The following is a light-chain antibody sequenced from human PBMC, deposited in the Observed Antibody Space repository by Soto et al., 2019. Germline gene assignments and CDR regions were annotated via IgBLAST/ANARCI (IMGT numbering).Light chain of an antibody. Sequence: DIQMTQSPPALSASVGDRVTITCRASQSISTYLNWYQQKAGKVPKLLIYAASSLQSGVPSRFSGSGSGTDFTLTISSLQPEDFATYYCQQSYSSPPLTFGGGTKVEIK. CDR2: AAS. CDR3: QQSYSSPPLT. J-gene: IGKJ4*01. CDR1: QSISTY. V-gene: IGKV1-39*01.